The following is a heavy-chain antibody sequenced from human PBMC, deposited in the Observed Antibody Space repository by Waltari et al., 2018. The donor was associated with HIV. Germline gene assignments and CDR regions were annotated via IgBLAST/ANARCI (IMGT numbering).Heavy chain of an antibody. CDR1: GGSTRSSSHY. J-gene: IGHJ4*02. D-gene: IGHD6-13*01. CDR3: ARLGAFLAGAGTFDY. V-gene: IGHV4-39*01. Sequence: HLQLQESGPGLVKPAATLSLTCTVSGGSTRSSSHYWGWIRQPPGKGLEWFGSLCYSGRIYVHRASQSRVPISVVTAKNQLSLKRSSVTVADTVVYYCARLGAFLAGAGTFDYWGQGTLVTVSS. CDR2: LCYSGRI.